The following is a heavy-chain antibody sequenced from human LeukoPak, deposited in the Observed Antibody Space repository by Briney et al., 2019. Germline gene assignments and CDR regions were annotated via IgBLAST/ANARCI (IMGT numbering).Heavy chain of an antibody. CDR1: GGSISSGGYY. CDR2: IYYSGST. V-gene: IGHV4-31*03. J-gene: IGHJ5*02. CDR3: ARAYPGYCSSTSCYP. D-gene: IGHD2-2*01. Sequence: SETLSLTCTVSGGSISSGGYYWSWIRQHPGKGLEWIGYIYYSGSTYYNPSLKSRVTISVDTSKNQFSLKLSSVTAADTAVYYCARAYPGYCSSTSCYPWGQGTLVTVSS.